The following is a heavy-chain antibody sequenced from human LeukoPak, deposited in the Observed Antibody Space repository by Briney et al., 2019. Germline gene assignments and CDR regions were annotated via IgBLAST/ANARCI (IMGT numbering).Heavy chain of an antibody. D-gene: IGHD2-2*01. V-gene: IGHV3-30*02. CDR2: IRYDGSNK. Sequence: GGSLRLSCAASGFTFSSYGMHWVRQAPGKGLEWVAFIRYDGSNKYYADSVKGRFTISRDNSKNTLYLQMNSLRAEDTAVYYCTKEVGFVVVPAANMEYWGQGTLVSVSS. J-gene: IGHJ4*02. CDR1: GFTFSSYG. CDR3: TKEVGFVVVPAANMEY.